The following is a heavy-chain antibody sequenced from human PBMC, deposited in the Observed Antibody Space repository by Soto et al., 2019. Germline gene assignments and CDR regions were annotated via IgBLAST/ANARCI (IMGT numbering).Heavy chain of an antibody. D-gene: IGHD2-2*01. CDR2: ISSSSSYI. J-gene: IGHJ4*02. CDR3: ARGSTSFR. Sequence: PLRHSCGAAGVTSSSYSMNRVRQTPGKGLEWVSSISSSSSYIYYADSVKGRFTISRDNAKNSLYLQMNSLRAEDTAVYYCARGSTSFRWSQGTLVTVSS. V-gene: IGHV3-21*01. CDR1: GVTSSSYS.